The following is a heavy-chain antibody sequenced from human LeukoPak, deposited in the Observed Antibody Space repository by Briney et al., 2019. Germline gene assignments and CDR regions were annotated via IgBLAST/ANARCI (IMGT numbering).Heavy chain of an antibody. CDR3: ARDLGSGYFDY. J-gene: IGHJ4*02. V-gene: IGHV4-38-2*02. Sequence: PSETLSLTCTVSGYSISSGYYWGWIRQPPGKGLEWIGSIYYSGSTYYNPSLKSRVTISVDTSKNQFSLKLSSVTAADTAVYYCARDLGSGYFDYWGQGTLVTVSS. D-gene: IGHD6-19*01. CDR2: IYYSGST. CDR1: GYSISSGYY.